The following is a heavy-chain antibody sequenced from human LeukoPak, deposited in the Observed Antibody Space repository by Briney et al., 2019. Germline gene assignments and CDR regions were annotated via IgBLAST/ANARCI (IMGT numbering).Heavy chain of an antibody. D-gene: IGHD4-17*01. Sequence: GGSLRLSCAASGFTVSSNYMSWVRQAPGKGLEWVSVIYSGGSTYYADSVKGRFTISRDNSKITLYLQMNSLRAEDTAVYYCVRGDYGDYTLFDYWGQGTLVTVSS. J-gene: IGHJ4*02. V-gene: IGHV3-53*01. CDR1: GFTVSSNY. CDR3: VRGDYGDYTLFDY. CDR2: IYSGGST.